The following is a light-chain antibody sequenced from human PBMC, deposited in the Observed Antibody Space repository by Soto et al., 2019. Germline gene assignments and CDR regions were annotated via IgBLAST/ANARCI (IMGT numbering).Light chain of an antibody. CDR2: AAS. CDR3: QKYNSAPLT. J-gene: IGKJ4*01. V-gene: IGKV1-27*01. Sequence: DIQMTQSPSSLSASLGDRVTITCRASQGIGVYLAWFQQKPGKVPKLLIYAASTLQPGVPSRFSGSGSGTDFTLTISSLQPEDFATYYCQKYNSAPLTFGGGTKVDIK. CDR1: QGIGVY.